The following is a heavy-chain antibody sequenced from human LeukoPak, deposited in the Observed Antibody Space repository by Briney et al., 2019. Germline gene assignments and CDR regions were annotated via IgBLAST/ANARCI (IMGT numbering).Heavy chain of an antibody. CDR2: IYYSGST. J-gene: IGHJ4*02. D-gene: IGHD2-15*01. CDR3: ARVQCSGGSCTDY. CDR1: GGSISGSSYY. V-gene: IGHV4-39*01. Sequence: SETLSLTCTVSGGSISGSSYYWGWIRQPPGKGLEWIGSIYYSGSTYYNPSLKSRVTISVDTSKNQFSLKLNSVTATDTAVYYCARVQCSGGSCTDYWGQGTLVTVSS.